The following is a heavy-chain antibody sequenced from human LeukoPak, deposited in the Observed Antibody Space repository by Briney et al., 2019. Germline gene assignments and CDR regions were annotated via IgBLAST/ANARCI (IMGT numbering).Heavy chain of an antibody. CDR3: ARDPEGIHYYDSSGYYYY. CDR1: GYTFTSYG. J-gene: IGHJ4*02. Sequence: ASVKVSCKASGYTFTSYGISWVRQAPGQGLEWMGWISAYNGNTNYAQKLQGRVTMTTDTSTSTAYMELRSLRSDDTAVYYCARDPEGIHYYDSSGYYYYWGQGTLVTVSS. D-gene: IGHD3-22*01. CDR2: ISAYNGNT. V-gene: IGHV1-18*01.